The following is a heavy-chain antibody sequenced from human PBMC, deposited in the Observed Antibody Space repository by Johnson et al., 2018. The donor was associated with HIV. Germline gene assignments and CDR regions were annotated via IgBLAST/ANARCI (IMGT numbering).Heavy chain of an antibody. Sequence: VQLVESGGGVVRPGGSLRLSCEASGFTFDDYGMSWVRQAPGKGLEWVSGISWNSGSIGYADSVKGRFTISRDNAKNSLYLQMNSLRAEDTALYYCAKDIEATPDAFDIWGQGTMVTVSS. CDR1: GFTFDDYG. D-gene: IGHD3-16*02. J-gene: IGHJ3*02. CDR3: AKDIEATPDAFDI. CDR2: ISWNSGSI. V-gene: IGHV3-20*04.